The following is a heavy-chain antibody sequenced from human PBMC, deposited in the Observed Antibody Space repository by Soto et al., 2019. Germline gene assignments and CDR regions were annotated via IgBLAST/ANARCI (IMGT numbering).Heavy chain of an antibody. CDR3: AKGGWPYRRYSSGWYWFDP. CDR1: GFTFSSYA. CDR2: ISGSGGST. Sequence: GGSLRLSCAASGFTFSSYAMSWVRQAPGKGLEWVSAISGSGGSTYYADSVKGRFTIFRDNSKNTLYLQMNSLRAEDTAVYYCAKGGWPYRRYSSGWYWFDPWGQGTLVTVSS. V-gene: IGHV3-23*01. J-gene: IGHJ5*02. D-gene: IGHD6-19*01.